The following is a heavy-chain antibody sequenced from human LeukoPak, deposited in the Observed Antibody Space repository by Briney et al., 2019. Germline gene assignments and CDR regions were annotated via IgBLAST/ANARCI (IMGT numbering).Heavy chain of an antibody. CDR3: AGFGNPHY. Sequence: GGSLRLSCTASGFTFGDYGMSWVRQAPGKGLEWVGFIRSKAYGGTTEYAASVKGRFTISRDDSKTIAYLQMNSLRAEDTAVYYCAGFGNPHYWGQGTLVTVSS. J-gene: IGHJ4*02. D-gene: IGHD3-10*01. CDR2: IRSKAYGGTT. CDR1: GFTFGDYG. V-gene: IGHV3-49*04.